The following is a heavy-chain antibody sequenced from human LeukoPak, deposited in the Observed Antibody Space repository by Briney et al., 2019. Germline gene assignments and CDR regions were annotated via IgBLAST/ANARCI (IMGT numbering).Heavy chain of an antibody. CDR3: ARGAQNQQWLAQYYYYGMDV. J-gene: IGHJ6*02. V-gene: IGHV3-30*19. CDR2: ISYDGSNK. Sequence: GGSLRLSCAASGFTFSSYGMHWVRQAPGKGLEWVAVISYDGSNKYYADSVKGRFTISRDNSKNTLYLQMNSLRAEDTAVYYCARGAQNQQWLAQYYYYGMDVWGQGTTVTVSS. CDR1: GFTFSSYG. D-gene: IGHD6-19*01.